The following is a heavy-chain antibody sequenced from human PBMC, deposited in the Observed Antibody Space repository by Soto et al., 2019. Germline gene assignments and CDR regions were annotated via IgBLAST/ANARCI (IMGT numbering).Heavy chain of an antibody. J-gene: IGHJ4*02. CDR2: ISPSGDKP. V-gene: IGHV3-23*01. CDR1: GFTFSNFY. D-gene: IGHD6-13*01. CDR3: AKLGVKIVTAGTDY. Sequence: EVQVLESGGALVQPGGSLRLSCAASGFTFSNFYMYWVRQAPGKGLEWISAISPSGDKPSYADSVKGRFAISRDNSKNTLYLLMNSLRGDDTAVYFCAKLGVKIVTAGTDYWGQGTLVTVSS.